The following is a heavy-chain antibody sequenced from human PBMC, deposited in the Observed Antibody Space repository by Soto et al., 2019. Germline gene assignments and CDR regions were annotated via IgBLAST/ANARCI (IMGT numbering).Heavy chain of an antibody. CDR3: ARQTTVTTNYYYYGMDV. Sequence: QVQLVQSGAEVKKPGSSVKVSCKASGGTFSSYAISWVRQAPGQGLEWMGGIIPIFGTANYAQKFQGRVTITADESTSTAYMELSSLRSEDTAVYYCARQTTVTTNYYYYGMDVWGQGTTVTVSS. CDR2: IIPIFGTA. D-gene: IGHD4-17*01. V-gene: IGHV1-69*01. J-gene: IGHJ6*02. CDR1: GGTFSSYA.